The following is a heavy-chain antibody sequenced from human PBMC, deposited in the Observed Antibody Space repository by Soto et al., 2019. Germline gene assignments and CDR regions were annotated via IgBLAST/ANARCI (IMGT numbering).Heavy chain of an antibody. V-gene: IGHV3-23*01. Sequence: GGSLRLSCAASGFTFSSYAMSWVRQAPGKGLEWVSAISGSGGSTYYADSVKGRFTISRDNSKNTLYLQMNSLRAEDTAVYYCAKDRVAVAGSGIPNCAFDIWGQGTMVTVSS. D-gene: IGHD6-19*01. J-gene: IGHJ3*02. CDR2: ISGSGGST. CDR3: AKDRVAVAGSGIPNCAFDI. CDR1: GFTFSSYA.